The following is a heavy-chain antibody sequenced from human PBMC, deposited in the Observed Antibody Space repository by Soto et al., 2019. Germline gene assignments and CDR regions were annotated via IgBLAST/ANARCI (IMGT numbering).Heavy chain of an antibody. CDR1: GGSISSSSYY. Sequence: QLQLQESGPGLVKPSETLSLTCTVSGGSISSSSYYWGWIRQPPGKGLEWIGSIYYSGSTYYNPSLKSRVTISVDTSKNQFSLKLSSVTAADTAVYYCARDDIAAAGTDYYYGMDVWGQGTTVTVSS. J-gene: IGHJ6*02. CDR3: ARDDIAAAGTDYYYGMDV. V-gene: IGHV4-39*02. D-gene: IGHD6-13*01. CDR2: IYYSGST.